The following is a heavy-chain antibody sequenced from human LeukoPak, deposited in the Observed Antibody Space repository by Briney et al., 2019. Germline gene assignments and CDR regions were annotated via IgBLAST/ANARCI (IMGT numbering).Heavy chain of an antibody. CDR3: ARDREYYMDV. CDR1: GGSISSYY. J-gene: IGHJ6*03. CDR2: IYYSGST. Sequence: SETLSLTCTVSGGSISSYYWSWIRQPPGKGLEWIGYIYYSGSTNYNPSLKCRVTISVDTSKNQFSLKLSSVTAADTAVYYCARDREYYMDVWGKGTTVTISS. V-gene: IGHV4-59*01. D-gene: IGHD1-26*01.